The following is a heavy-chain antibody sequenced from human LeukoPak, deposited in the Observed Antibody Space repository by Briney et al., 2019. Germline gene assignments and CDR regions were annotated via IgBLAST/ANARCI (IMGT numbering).Heavy chain of an antibody. J-gene: IGHJ6*04. Sequence: SVKVSCKASGATFSSYAISWVRQAPGQGLEWMGGIIPIFGTANYAQKFQGRVTITTDESTSTAYMELSSLRSEDTAVYYCARAVGVLNGMDVWGKGTTVTVSS. V-gene: IGHV1-69*05. CDR3: ARAVGVLNGMDV. CDR1: GATFSSYA. D-gene: IGHD2-8*02. CDR2: IIPIFGTA.